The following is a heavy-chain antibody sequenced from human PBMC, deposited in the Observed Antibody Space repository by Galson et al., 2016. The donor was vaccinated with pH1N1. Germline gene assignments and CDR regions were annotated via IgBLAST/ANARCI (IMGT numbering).Heavy chain of an antibody. CDR3: ARRVQRHLDI. J-gene: IGHJ3*02. CDR1: GYIFTSSY. D-gene: IGHD1-1*01. Sequence: SVKVSCKASGYIFTSSYLHWVRQVPGQGLEWMGIIDPGGDSTYYAQKFQDRVTMTTDTSTNTIYMVLSSLRSDDTAVYYCARRVQRHLDIWGQGTMVTVSS. CDR2: IDPGGDST. V-gene: IGHV1-46*01.